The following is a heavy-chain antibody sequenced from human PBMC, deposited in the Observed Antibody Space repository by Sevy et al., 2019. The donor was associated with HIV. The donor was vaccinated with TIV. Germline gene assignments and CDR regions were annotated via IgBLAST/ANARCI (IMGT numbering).Heavy chain of an antibody. V-gene: IGHV3-48*02. CDR1: GFTFSSYS. J-gene: IGHJ4*02. Sequence: GGSLRLSCAASGFTFSSYSMNWVRQAPGKGLEWVSYISSSSSTIYYADSVKGRFTISRDNAKNSLYLQMNSLGDEDTAVYYCARDLYYYDSSGYINYFDYWGQGTLVTVSS. CDR2: ISSSSSTI. CDR3: ARDLYYYDSSGYINYFDY. D-gene: IGHD3-22*01.